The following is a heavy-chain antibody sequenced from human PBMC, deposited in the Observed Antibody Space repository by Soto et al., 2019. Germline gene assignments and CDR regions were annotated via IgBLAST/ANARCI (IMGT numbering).Heavy chain of an antibody. Sequence: GGSLRLSCAASGFTFSSYSMNWVRQAPGKGLEWVSYISSSSSTIYYADSVKGRFTISRDNAKNSLYLQMNSLRDEDTAVYYCARKSGGYRSRAFDIWGQGTMVTVSS. J-gene: IGHJ3*02. CDR3: ARKSGGYRSRAFDI. D-gene: IGHD1-26*01. CDR2: ISSSSSTI. CDR1: GFTFSSYS. V-gene: IGHV3-48*02.